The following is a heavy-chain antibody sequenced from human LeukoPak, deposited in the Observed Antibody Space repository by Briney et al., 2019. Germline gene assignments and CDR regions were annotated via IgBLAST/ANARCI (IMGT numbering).Heavy chain of an antibody. CDR1: GGSISSYY. J-gene: IGHJ3*02. Sequence: PSETLSLTCTVSGGSISSYYWSWIRQPPGKGREWIGYIYYSGSSNYNPSLKRRVTISVDTSKNQFSLKLSSVPAADTAVYYCARGDVGPPLSAFDIRGQGTMVTASS. CDR2: IYYSGSS. CDR3: ARGDVGPPLSAFDI. V-gene: IGHV4-59*08. D-gene: IGHD2-15*01.